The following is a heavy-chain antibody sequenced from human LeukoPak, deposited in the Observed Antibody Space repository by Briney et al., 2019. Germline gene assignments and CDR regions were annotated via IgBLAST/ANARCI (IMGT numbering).Heavy chain of an antibody. CDR2: NSYSGNT. CDR3: ARVGNGSFDY. Sequence: KPSETLSLTCTVSGGSISSYYWSWIRQPPGKGLEWIGYNSYSGNTNYNPSLKSRVTISVDTSKNHFSLNLSSVTAADTAVYYCARVGNGSFDYWGQGTLVTVSS. CDR1: GGSISSYY. J-gene: IGHJ4*02. D-gene: IGHD1-26*01. V-gene: IGHV4-59*01.